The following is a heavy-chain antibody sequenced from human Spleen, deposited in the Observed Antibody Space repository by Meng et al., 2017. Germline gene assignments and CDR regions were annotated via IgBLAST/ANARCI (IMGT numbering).Heavy chain of an antibody. CDR1: GGSISSYY. J-gene: IGHJ4*02. CDR2: IYYSGST. V-gene: IGHV4-59*01. D-gene: IGHD4-11*01. Sequence: SETLSLTCTVSGGSISSYYWSWIRQPPGKGLEWIGYIYYSGSTNYNPSLKSRVTISVDTSKNQFSLKLNSVTAADTAVYYCARGPTTMAHDFDYWGQGTLVTVSS. CDR3: ARGPTTMAHDFDY.